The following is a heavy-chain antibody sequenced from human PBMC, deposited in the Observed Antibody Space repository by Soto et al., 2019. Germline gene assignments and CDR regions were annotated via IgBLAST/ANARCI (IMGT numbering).Heavy chain of an antibody. CDR2: IYYSGST. D-gene: IGHD1-20*01. V-gene: IGHV4-59*01. Sequence: QEQLQESGPGLVKPSETLSLTCTVSGGSISSYYWSWIRQPPGKGLEWIGYIYYSGSTNYNPSLKSRVTISVDTSKNQFSLKLSSVTAADTAVYYCARRASITGTVAAFDIWGQGTMVTVSS. CDR1: GGSISSYY. CDR3: ARRASITGTVAAFDI. J-gene: IGHJ3*02.